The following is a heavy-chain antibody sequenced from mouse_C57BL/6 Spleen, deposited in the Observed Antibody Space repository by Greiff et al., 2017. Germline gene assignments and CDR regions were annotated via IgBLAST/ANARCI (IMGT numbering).Heavy chain of an antibody. J-gene: IGHJ4*01. Sequence: VKLQQSGAELAKPGASVKLSCKASGYTFTSYWMHWVKQRPGQGLEWIGNINPSSGYTKYNQKFQDKATLTADNSSSTAYMQLSSLTSEDSAVYCCARSGGSCYAMDYWGQGTSVTVSS. CDR1: GYTFTSYW. CDR2: INPSSGYT. V-gene: IGHV1-7*01. CDR3: ARSGGSCYAMDY.